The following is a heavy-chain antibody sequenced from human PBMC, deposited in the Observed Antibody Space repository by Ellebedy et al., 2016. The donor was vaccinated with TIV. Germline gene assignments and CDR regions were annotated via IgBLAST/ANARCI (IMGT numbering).Heavy chain of an antibody. D-gene: IGHD2-15*01. V-gene: IGHV4-59*01. CDR1: GGSISSYY. CDR3: AREDGSCYSFYGDCNYFDY. CDR2: IYYSGST. Sequence: SETLSLTCTVSGGSISSYYWSWIRQPPGKGLEWIGYIYYSGSTNYNPSLKSRVTISVDTSKNQFSLKLSSVTAADTTVYYCAREDGSCYSFYGDCNYFDYWGQGTLVTVSS. J-gene: IGHJ4*02.